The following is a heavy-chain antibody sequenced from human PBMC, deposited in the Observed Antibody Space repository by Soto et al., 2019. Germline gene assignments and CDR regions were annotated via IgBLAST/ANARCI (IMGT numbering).Heavy chain of an antibody. Sequence: ASVKVSCKASGYTFTSYGISWVRQAPGQGLEWMGWISAYNGNTNYAQKLQGRVTMTEDTSTDTAYMELSSLRSEDTAVYYCATGIGSGWYFGYWGQGTLVTVSS. CDR3: ATGIGSGWYFGY. D-gene: IGHD6-19*01. CDR2: ISAYNGNT. J-gene: IGHJ4*02. V-gene: IGHV1-18*01. CDR1: GYTFTSYG.